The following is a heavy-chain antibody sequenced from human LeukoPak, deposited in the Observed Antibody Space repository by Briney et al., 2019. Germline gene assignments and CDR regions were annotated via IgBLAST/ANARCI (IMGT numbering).Heavy chain of an antibody. CDR3: AGHHPRNTVDF. V-gene: IGHV4-61*09. J-gene: IGHJ4*02. CDR1: GGSISSGTYY. D-gene: IGHD2/OR15-2a*01. Sequence: PSQTLSLTCTVSGGSISSGTYYWSWIRQPPGKGLEWIAYISDIGSINYNPSLKSRVTISLDTSKNQFSLKLSSVTAADTAVYYCAGHHPRNTVDFWGQGTLVTVSS. CDR2: ISDIGSI.